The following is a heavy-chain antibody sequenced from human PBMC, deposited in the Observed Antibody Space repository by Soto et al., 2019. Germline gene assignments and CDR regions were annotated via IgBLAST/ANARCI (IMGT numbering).Heavy chain of an antibody. CDR3: ARCINGVFLNWFDP. J-gene: IGHJ5*02. D-gene: IGHD2-8*01. V-gene: IGHV4-30-4*01. CDR2: IYYSGST. Sequence: SETLSLTCTVSGGSISSGDYYWSWIRQPPGKGLERIGYIYYSGSTYYNPSLKSRVTISVDTSKNQFSLKLSSVTAADTAVYYCARCINGVFLNWFDPWGQGTLVTVSS. CDR1: GGSISSGDYY.